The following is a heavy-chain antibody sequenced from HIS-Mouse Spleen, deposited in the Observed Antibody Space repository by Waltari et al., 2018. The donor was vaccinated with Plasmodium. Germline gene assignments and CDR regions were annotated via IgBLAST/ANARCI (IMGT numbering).Heavy chain of an antibody. D-gene: IGHD6-13*01. Sequence: QVQLVQSGAEVKKPGASVKVSCKASGYTFTGYYMHWVRQAPGQGREWMGWINPNSGGTNDAQKFQGRVTMTRDTSISTAYMELSRLRSDDTAVYYCARDNFAAGNFDYWGQGTLVTVSS. CDR2: INPNSGGT. V-gene: IGHV1-2*02. CDR3: ARDNFAAGNFDY. CDR1: GYTFTGYY. J-gene: IGHJ4*02.